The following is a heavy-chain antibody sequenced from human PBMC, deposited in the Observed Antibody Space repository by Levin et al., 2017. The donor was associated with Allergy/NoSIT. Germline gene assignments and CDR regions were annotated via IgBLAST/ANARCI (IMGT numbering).Heavy chain of an antibody. Sequence: SGGSLRLSCAASGFTFSDYTMHWVRKAPGKGLEWMAVISHDGSSKYYADSVTGRFTISRDNSKNTLHLQMNSLSSEDTAVYYCARERGAQQWEYYFDIWGQGTLVTVSS. V-gene: IGHV3-30-3*01. CDR3: ARERGAQQWEYYFDI. CDR1: GFTFSDYT. J-gene: IGHJ4*02. D-gene: IGHD3-10*01. CDR2: ISHDGSSK.